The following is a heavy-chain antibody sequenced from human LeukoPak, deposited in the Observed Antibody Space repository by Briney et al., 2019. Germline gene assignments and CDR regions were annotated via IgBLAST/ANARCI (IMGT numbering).Heavy chain of an antibody. J-gene: IGHJ4*02. D-gene: IGHD1-26*01. V-gene: IGHV3-74*01. CDR2: INSDGSST. Sequence: PGGSLRLSCAASGFTFSSYWMHWVRQAPGKGLVWVSRINSDGSSTSYADSVKGRFTISRDNAKNTLYLQMNSLRAEDTAVYYCASNLGAIGEFDYWGQGTLVTVSS. CDR3: ASNLGAIGEFDY. CDR1: GFTFSSYW.